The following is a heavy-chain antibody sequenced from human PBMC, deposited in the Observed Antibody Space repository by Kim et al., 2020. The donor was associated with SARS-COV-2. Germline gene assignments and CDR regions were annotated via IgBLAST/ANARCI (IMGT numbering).Heavy chain of an antibody. Sequence: PSRKSRVTMSVDTSKNQFSLKLSSVTAADTAVYYCARDNSGSYYFDAFDIWGQGTMVTVSS. CDR3: ARDNSGSYYFDAFDI. J-gene: IGHJ3*02. D-gene: IGHD1-26*01. V-gene: IGHV4-4*07.